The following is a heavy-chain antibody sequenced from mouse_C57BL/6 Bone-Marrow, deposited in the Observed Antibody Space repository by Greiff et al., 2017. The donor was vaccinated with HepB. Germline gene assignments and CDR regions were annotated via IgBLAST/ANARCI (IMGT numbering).Heavy chain of an antibody. CDR2: INPNNGGT. V-gene: IGHV1-26*01. CDR3: ARSDLVDY. Sequence: VQLQQSGPELVKPGASVKISCKASGYTFTDYYMNWVKQSHGKSLEWIGDINPNNGGTSYNQKFKGKATLTVDKSSSTAYMELRSLTSEDSAVYYCARSDLVDYWGQGTTLTVSS. CDR1: GYTFTDYY. J-gene: IGHJ2*01.